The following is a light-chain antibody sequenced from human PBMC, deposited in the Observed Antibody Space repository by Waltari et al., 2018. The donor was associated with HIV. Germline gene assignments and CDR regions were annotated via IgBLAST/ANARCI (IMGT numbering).Light chain of an antibody. CDR3: QQYHTYRT. V-gene: IGKV1-5*03. CDR2: KAS. CDR1: QSVNTW. Sequence: DIQMTQSPSTLSASVGVRVTITCRASQSVNTWLAWYQQKPGQAPKILIYKASTLETGVPSRFSGSGSGTEFTLTISSLQPDDFATYYCQQYHTYRTFGQGTRLEL. J-gene: IGKJ1*01.